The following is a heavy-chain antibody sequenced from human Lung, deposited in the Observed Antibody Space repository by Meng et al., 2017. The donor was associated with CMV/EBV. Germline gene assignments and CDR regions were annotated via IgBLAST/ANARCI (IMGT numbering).Heavy chain of an antibody. V-gene: IGHV3-23*03. Sequence: GGSLRLSCAASGFTFSSYAMSWVRQAPGKGLEWVSVIYSGGSSTYYADSVKGRFTISRDNSKNTLYLQMNSLRAEDTAVYYCAKEYDFWSGSDHYYYYYGMEVWGQGTTVTVSS. CDR3: AKEYDFWSGSDHYYYYYGMEV. CDR1: GFTFSSYA. J-gene: IGHJ6*02. D-gene: IGHD3-3*01. CDR2: IYSGGSST.